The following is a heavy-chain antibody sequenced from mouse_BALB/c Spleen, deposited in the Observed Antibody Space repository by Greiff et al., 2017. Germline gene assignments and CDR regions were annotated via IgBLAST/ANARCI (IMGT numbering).Heavy chain of an antibody. CDR2: IYPGDGDT. Sequence: QVQLQQSGAELARPGASVKLSCKASGYTFTSYWMRWVKQRPGQGLEWIGAIYPGDGDTRYTQKFKGKATLTADKSSSTAYMQLSSLASEDSAVYYCAREMGFAYWGQGTLVTVSA. CDR3: AREMGFAY. J-gene: IGHJ3*01. CDR1: GYTFTSYW. V-gene: IGHV1-87*01.